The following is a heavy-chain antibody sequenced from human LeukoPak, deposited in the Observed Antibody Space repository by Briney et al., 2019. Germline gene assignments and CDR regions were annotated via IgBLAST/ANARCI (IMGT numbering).Heavy chain of an antibody. CDR2: INHGEST. CDR1: GGSFSDHY. D-gene: IGHD2-2*01. J-gene: IGHJ5*02. CDR3: ARGGRGVPTARRFKFGDCFDP. Sequence: SERLSLTCAVYGGSFSDHYWIWIRQPPGKGLEWIGEINHGESTTYNPSLKSRVTISVDTSKNHFSLKLRSVTAADTAVYYCARGGRGVPTARRFKFGDCFDPWGPGTLVTASS. V-gene: IGHV4-34*01.